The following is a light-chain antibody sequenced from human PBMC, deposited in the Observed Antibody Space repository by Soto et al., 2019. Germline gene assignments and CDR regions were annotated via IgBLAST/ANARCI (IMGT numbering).Light chain of an antibody. V-gene: IGLV1-44*01. CDR1: SSNIGSQP. J-gene: IGLJ2*01. CDR3: AAWDYRPNCLV. Sequence: QSVLTQPPSASGTPGQRVTVSCSGSSSNIGSQPVNWYQQLPGTAPKLLIYTNTLRPSGVPDRFSGSKSGTSASLAISGLQAEDWADYYCAAWDYRPNCLVFGGGTKLTVL. CDR2: TNT.